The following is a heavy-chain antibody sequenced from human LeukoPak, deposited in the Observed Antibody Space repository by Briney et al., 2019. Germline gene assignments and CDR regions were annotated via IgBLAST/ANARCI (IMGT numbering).Heavy chain of an antibody. Sequence: GGSLRLSCAAAGFTFSHYGMHWVRQAPGKGLEWVAVIWSDGTHQYYGDSVKGRFTISRDDSGNTVYLQMNSLRPDDTGVYYCARDAQRGFDYSNSLEYWGQGTPVTVST. CDR1: GFTFSHYG. D-gene: IGHD4-11*01. J-gene: IGHJ4*02. V-gene: IGHV3-33*01. CDR2: IWSDGTHQ. CDR3: ARDAQRGFDYSNSLEY.